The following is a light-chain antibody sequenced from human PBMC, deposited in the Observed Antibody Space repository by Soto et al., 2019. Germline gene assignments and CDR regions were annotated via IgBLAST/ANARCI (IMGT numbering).Light chain of an antibody. Sequence: QSALTQPPSASGSPGQSVTISCTGTSSDVGGYNYDSWYQQYPGKAPKLMIYEVSKRPSGVPDRFSGSKSGKTASLTVSGLQPEDEADYYCTSYAGSNIWVFGGGTKVTVL. V-gene: IGLV2-8*01. CDR1: SSDVGGYNY. CDR3: TSYAGSNIWV. CDR2: EVS. J-gene: IGLJ3*02.